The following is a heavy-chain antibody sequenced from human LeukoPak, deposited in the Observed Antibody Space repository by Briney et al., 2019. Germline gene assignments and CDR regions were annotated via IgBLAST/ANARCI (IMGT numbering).Heavy chain of an antibody. V-gene: IGHV3-11*04. Sequence: PGGSLRLSCAASGFTFSDYYMSWIRQAPGKGLEWVSYISSSGSTIYYADSVKGRFTISRDNAKNSLYLQMNSLRAEDTAVYYCASIGDCSSTSCFPLGPWGQGTLVTVSS. CDR2: ISSSGSTI. D-gene: IGHD2-2*01. J-gene: IGHJ5*02. CDR1: GFTFSDYY. CDR3: ASIGDCSSTSCFPLGP.